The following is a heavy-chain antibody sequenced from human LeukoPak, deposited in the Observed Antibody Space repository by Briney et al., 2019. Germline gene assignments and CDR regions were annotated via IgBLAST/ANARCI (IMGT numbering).Heavy chain of an antibody. CDR3: ARDSGSGSNDY. D-gene: IGHD1-26*01. J-gene: IGHJ4*02. Sequence: ASVKVSCKAFEYTFSSYSIHWVRQAPGQRLEWMGWINAGKGNTKYSQNFQGRVTFISNTSATTAFMELSSLRSEDAAVYYCARDSGSGSNDYWGQGTLVTVSS. V-gene: IGHV1-3*01. CDR1: EYTFSSYS. CDR2: INAGKGNT.